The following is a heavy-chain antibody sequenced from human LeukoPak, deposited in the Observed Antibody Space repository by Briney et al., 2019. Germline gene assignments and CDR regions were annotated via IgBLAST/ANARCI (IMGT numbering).Heavy chain of an antibody. CDR3: AKDSDGSGTGVRWFDP. CDR2: ISDSGGSI. J-gene: IGHJ5*02. Sequence: PGGSLRLSCAASGFTFSNACMSWVRQAPGKGLEWVSTISDSGGSIYYADSVKGRFTISRDNSKNTLYLQMNSLRAEDTAVYYCAKDSDGSGTGVRWFDPWGQGTLVTVSS. V-gene: IGHV3-23*01. D-gene: IGHD3-10*01. CDR1: GFTFSNAC.